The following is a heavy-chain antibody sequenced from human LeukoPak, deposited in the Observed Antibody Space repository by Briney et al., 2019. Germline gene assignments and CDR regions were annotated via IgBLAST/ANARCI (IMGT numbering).Heavy chain of an antibody. D-gene: IGHD4-17*01. J-gene: IGHJ4*02. CDR1: GGSISSSSHY. CDR2: IYYTGST. V-gene: IGHV4-39*01. CDR3: ARRDYGDWYFDY. Sequence: SETLSLTCTASGGSISSSSHYWGWIRQPPGKGLEWIGSIYYTGSTYYNPSLKSRVTISVDTSKNQFSLKMSSVTAADTAVYYCARRDYGDWYFDYWGQGTLVTVSS.